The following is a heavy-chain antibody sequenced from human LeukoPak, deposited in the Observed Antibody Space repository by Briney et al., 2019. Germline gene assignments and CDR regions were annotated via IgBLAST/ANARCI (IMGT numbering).Heavy chain of an antibody. CDR2: ISGSGGST. CDR1: GFTFSSYA. CDR3: AKDWQLYCSSTSCYEPYFDY. Sequence: GGSLRLSCAVSGFTFSSYAMSWVRQAPGKGLEWVSAISGSGGSTYYADSVKGRFTVSRDNSKNTLYLQMNSLRAEDTAVYYCAKDWQLYCSSTSCYEPYFDYWGQGTLVTVSS. J-gene: IGHJ4*02. D-gene: IGHD2-2*01. V-gene: IGHV3-23*01.